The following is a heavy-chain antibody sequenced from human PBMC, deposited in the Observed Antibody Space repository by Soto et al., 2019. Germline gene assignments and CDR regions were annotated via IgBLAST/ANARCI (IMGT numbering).Heavy chain of an antibody. V-gene: IGHV3-48*02. CDR1: GFTCSSYS. D-gene: IGHD6-13*01. CDR3: AGKYSSSFWYFDL. CDR2: ISSSSSTI. Sequence: EVQLVESGGGLVQPGGSLRLSCAASGFTCSSYSMKWVRQAPGKVLEWVSYISSSSSTIYYADSVKRRFTISKDNAKNSLYLQMNSLRDEDTAVYYCAGKYSSSFWYFDLWGRGTLVRVSS. J-gene: IGHJ2*01.